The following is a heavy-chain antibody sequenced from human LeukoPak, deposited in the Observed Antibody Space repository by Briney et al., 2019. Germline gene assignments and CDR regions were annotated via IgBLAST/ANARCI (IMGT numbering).Heavy chain of an antibody. J-gene: IGHJ6*03. V-gene: IGHV4-34*01. D-gene: IGHD3-3*01. CDR2: INHSGST. CDR3: ARRWYYDFWSGPHYYMDV. CDR1: GGSFSGYY. Sequence: PSETLSLTCAVYGGSFSGYYWSWIRQPPGKGLEWIGEINHSGSTNYNPSLKSRVTISVDTSKNQFSLKLSSVTAADTAVYYCARRWYYDFWSGPHYYMDVWGKGTTVTVSS.